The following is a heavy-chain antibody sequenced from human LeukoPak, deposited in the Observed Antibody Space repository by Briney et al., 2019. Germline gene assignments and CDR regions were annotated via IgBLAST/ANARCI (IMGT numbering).Heavy chain of an antibody. D-gene: IGHD5-12*01. CDR3: ARDLRWYSGYDYNY. CDR2: IYHSGST. CDR1: GGSISSSNW. V-gene: IGHV4-4*02. Sequence: SGTLSLTCAVSGGSISSSNWWSWVRQPPGKGLEWIGEIYHSGSTNYNPSLKSRVTISVDKSKNQFSLKLSSVTAADTAVYYCARDLRWYSGYDYNYWGQGTLVTVSS. J-gene: IGHJ4*02.